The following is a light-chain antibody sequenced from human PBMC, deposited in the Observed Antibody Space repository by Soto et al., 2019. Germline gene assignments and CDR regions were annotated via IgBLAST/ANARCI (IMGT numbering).Light chain of an antibody. V-gene: IGKV1-39*01. Sequence: DIQMTQSPSSLSAFVGDRVTITCRASQSISNYLNWYQQKPGKAPNLLIFAASSLQSGVPSRFSGSGSETDFTLTISSLQADDFATYYCQQSHSTPLTFGGGTKVQIK. CDR3: QQSHSTPLT. CDR1: QSISNY. J-gene: IGKJ4*01. CDR2: AAS.